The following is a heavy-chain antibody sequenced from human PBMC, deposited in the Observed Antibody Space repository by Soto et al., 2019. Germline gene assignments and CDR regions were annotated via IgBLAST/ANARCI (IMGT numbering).Heavy chain of an antibody. D-gene: IGHD4-17*01. CDR1: GGSISSGDYY. Sequence: QVQLQESGPGLVKPSQTLSLTCTVSGGSISSGDYYWSWIRQPPGKGLEWIGYIYYSGSTYYNPSLKSRVTISVDTSKTQVALQLSSVTAADTAVYYCASLIFDDYGDFHGDYWGQGTLVTVSS. CDR2: IYYSGST. CDR3: ASLIFDDYGDFHGDY. J-gene: IGHJ4*02. V-gene: IGHV4-30-4*01.